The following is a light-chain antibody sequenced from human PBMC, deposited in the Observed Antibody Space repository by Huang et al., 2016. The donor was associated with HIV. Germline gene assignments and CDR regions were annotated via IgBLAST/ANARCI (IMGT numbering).Light chain of an antibody. V-gene: IGKV1-27*01. CDR2: AAS. J-gene: IGKJ2*01. CDR3: QKYNSAPYT. CDR1: QGAGNS. Sequence: DIQMTQSPSSLSTSVGDSVTITCRASQGAGNSLAWYQPKPGKVPKLLIYAASTLRSGVPSRFSGSGSGTEFTLTISGLQPEDVATYYCQKYNSAPYTFGQGTRLDIK.